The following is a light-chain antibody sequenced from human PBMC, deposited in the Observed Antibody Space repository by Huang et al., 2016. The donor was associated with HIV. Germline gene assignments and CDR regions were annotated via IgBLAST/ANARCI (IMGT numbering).Light chain of an antibody. Sequence: EIVMTESPAALSVSPGERVTLSCRARQSVNSNVAWYQQKSGQGPRLLIYDASSRATGIPARFSASGSGTEFTLTITSLQSEDFAVYYCQQYDNWPLTFGGGARVEIK. CDR2: DAS. V-gene: IGKV3-15*01. J-gene: IGKJ4*01. CDR1: QSVNSN. CDR3: QQYDNWPLT.